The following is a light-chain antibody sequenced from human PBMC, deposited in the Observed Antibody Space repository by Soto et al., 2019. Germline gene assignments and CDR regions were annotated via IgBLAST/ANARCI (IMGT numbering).Light chain of an antibody. CDR3: SSYSTSKSLASV. CDR2: EVS. V-gene: IGLV2-14*01. CDR1: SSDVGDYNY. Sequence: QSVLTQPASVSGSPGQSITISCTGTSSDVGDYNYVSWYQQHPGKAPKLMIYEVSNRPSGVSDRFSGYKSGNTASLTISGLQAEDEDDYYCSSYSTSKSLASVFGNGTKVTV. J-gene: IGLJ1*01.